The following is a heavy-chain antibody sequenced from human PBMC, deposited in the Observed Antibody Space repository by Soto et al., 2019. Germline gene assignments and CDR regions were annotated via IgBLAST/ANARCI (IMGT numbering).Heavy chain of an antibody. CDR2: INLNSGGT. V-gene: IGHV1-2*04. D-gene: IGHD6-25*01. Sequence: GASVKVSCKASGYTFTGYYMHWVRQAPGQGLEWMGWINLNSGGTNYAQKFQGWVTMTRDTSISTAYMELSRLRSDDTAVYYCARDSGYSSGWFDYWGQGTLVTVSS. J-gene: IGHJ4*02. CDR1: GYTFTGYY. CDR3: ARDSGYSSGWFDY.